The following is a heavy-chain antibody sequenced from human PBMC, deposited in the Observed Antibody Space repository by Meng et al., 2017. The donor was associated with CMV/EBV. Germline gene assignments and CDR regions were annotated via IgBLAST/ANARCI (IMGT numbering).Heavy chain of an antibody. CDR1: GHTFTGYY. CDR2: INPNSGGT. CDR3: ARDGGRYCSSTSCYYGMDV. J-gene: IGHJ6*02. D-gene: IGHD2-2*01. Sequence: ASVKVSCKASGHTFTGYYMHWVRQAPGQGLEWMGWINPNSGGTNYAQKFQGRVTMTRDTSISTAYMELSRLRSDDTAVYYCARDGGRYCSSTSCYYGMDVWGQGTTVTVSS. V-gene: IGHV1-2*02.